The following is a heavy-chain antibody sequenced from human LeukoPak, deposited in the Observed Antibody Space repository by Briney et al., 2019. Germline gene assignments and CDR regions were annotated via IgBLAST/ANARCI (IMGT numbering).Heavy chain of an antibody. CDR3: AKDHILLWFGELSLPDYFDY. D-gene: IGHD3-10*01. V-gene: IGHV3-30-3*01. CDR2: ISYDGSNK. J-gene: IGHJ4*02. CDR1: GFTFSSYA. Sequence: PGRSLRLSCAASGFTFSSYAMHWVRQAPGKGLEWVAVISYDGSNKYYADSVKGRFTISRDNSKNTLYLQMNSLRAEDTAVYYCAKDHILLWFGELSLPDYFDYWGQGTLVTVSS.